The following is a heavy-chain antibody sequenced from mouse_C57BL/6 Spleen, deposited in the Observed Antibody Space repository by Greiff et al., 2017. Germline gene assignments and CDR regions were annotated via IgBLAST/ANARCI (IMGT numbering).Heavy chain of an antibody. J-gene: IGHJ2*01. Sequence: QVQLKESGPELVKPGASVKLSCKASGYTFTSYDINWVKQRPGQGLEWIGWIYPRDGSTKYNEKFKGKATLTVDTSSSTAYMELHSLTSEDSAVYFCARPYYYGSSLIYFDYWGQGTTLTVSS. D-gene: IGHD1-1*01. CDR2: IYPRDGST. CDR1: GYTFTSYD. V-gene: IGHV1-85*01. CDR3: ARPYYYGSSLIYFDY.